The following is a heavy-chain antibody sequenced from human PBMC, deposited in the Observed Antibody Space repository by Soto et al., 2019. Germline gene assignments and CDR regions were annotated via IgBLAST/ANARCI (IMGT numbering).Heavy chain of an antibody. Sequence: QVQLVESGGGVVQPGKSLRLSCAASGFTFSSYAMHWARQAPGKGLEWVTVISIRGGDEYYAESVRGRFTISRDDSKNTVYLQMDILRVEDTAVYYCARGTIVARQHLDYWGQGTLVTVSS. CDR2: ISIRGGDE. V-gene: IGHV3-30*03. J-gene: IGHJ4*02. CDR1: GFTFSSYA. D-gene: IGHD6-6*01. CDR3: ARGTIVARQHLDY.